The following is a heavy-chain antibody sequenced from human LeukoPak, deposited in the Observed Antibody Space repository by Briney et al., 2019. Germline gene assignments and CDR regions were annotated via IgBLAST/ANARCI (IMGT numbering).Heavy chain of an antibody. V-gene: IGHV3-30*04. CDR3: ARDPYSGSYGDYYYYYMDV. CDR1: GFTFSSYV. Sequence: GGSLRLSCAASGFTFSSYVMHWVRQAPGKGLEWVAIISYDGSNEYYADSVKGRFTISRDNSKNTLYLQMNSLRAEDTAVYYCARDPYSGSYGDYYYYYMDVWGKGTTVTISS. D-gene: IGHD1-26*01. J-gene: IGHJ6*03. CDR2: ISYDGSNE.